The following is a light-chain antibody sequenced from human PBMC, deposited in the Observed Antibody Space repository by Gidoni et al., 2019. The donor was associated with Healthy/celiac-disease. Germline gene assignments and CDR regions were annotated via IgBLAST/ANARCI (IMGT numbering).Light chain of an antibody. CDR3: QQYNNWPQLT. V-gene: IGKV3-15*01. CDR1: QRVSSN. CDR2: GAS. J-gene: IGKJ4*01. Sequence: EIVMTQSPATLSVSPGERATLSCRASQRVSSNLAWYQQKPGQAPRLLIYGASTRATGIPARFSGSGSGTEFTLTISSLQSEDFAVYYCQQYNNWPQLTFGGGTKVEIK.